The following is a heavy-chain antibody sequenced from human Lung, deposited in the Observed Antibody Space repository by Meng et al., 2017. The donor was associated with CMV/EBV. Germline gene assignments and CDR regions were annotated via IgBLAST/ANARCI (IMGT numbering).Heavy chain of an antibody. CDR1: GFTLNRYT. CDR2: ISYDGSTE. CDR3: ARDVITLGCSAMDV. D-gene: IGHD3-16*01. V-gene: IGHV3-30*04. J-gene: IGHJ6*02. Sequence: GESXKISCVASGFTLNRYTMHWVRQAPGKGLEWVALISYDGSTEYYGDSVRGRFSISRDTSKNTLYVHMNGLRPEDTAIYYCARDVITLGCSAMDVWGQGXSVTVSS.